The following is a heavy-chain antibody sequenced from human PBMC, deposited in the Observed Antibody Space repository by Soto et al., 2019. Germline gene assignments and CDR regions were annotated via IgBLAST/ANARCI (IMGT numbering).Heavy chain of an antibody. CDR2: VYYTGTT. D-gene: IGHD6-13*01. CDR1: CGSISSYF. V-gene: IGHV4-59*01. J-gene: IGHJ4*02. CDR3: ARDLAAVPRAFDY. Sequence: SETVSLTCTVSCGSISSYFYIWVRQPPGKGLEWIGSVYYTGTTDYNPSLKSRVTISVDTSKTQFSLNLRSVTAADTAVYYCARDLAAVPRAFDYWGRGTLVTVSS.